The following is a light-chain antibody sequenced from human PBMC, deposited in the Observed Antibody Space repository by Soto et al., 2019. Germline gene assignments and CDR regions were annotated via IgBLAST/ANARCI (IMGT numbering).Light chain of an antibody. V-gene: IGLV2-11*01. Sequence: QSALTQPRSVSASPGQSVTISCTGTSSDVGLYDYVSWYQQHPGKAPKLIVYDVTERPSGVPDRFSGSKSGNTASLTISGLQAEDEADYSCCSFAGSYSYVFGTGTKVTAL. CDR1: SSDVGLYDY. CDR2: DVT. J-gene: IGLJ1*01. CDR3: CSFAGSYSYV.